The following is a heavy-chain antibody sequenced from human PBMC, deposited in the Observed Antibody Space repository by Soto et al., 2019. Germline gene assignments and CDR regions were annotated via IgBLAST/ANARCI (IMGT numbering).Heavy chain of an antibody. CDR2: VSSTGSFI. V-gene: IGHV3-21*01. CDR3: ARETNPYTTSSHAFDI. D-gene: IGHD6-6*01. J-gene: IGHJ3*02. CDR1: GFIFSSYS. Sequence: EVQQVESGGGLVKPGGSLRLSCAASGFIFSSYSMNWVRQAPWKGLEWISSVSSTGSFIDYTDSLKGRFTISRDNAKSSLSLQMNSLRAEDTALYYCARETNPYTTSSHAFDIWGQGTMVTVSS.